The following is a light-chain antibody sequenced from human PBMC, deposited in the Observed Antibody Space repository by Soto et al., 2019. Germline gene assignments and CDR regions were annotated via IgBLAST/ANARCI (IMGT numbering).Light chain of an antibody. CDR2: RNN. J-gene: IGLJ1*01. Sequence: RVTISXSGSNSNIGSNYVSWYQQLPGTAPKLLIYRNNQRPSGVPDRFSGSKSGTSASLAISGFRSEDEADYYCAAWDDSLSGYVFGTGTKVTVL. CDR3: AAWDDSLSGYV. V-gene: IGLV1-47*01. CDR1: NSNIGSNY.